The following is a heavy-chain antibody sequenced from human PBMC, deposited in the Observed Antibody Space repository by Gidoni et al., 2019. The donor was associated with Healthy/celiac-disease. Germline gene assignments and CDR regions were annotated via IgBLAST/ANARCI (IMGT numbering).Heavy chain of an antibody. CDR3: ASWDYDFWSCYSHGQHDDYYYYGMDV. V-gene: IGHV1-8*01. CDR1: GYTFTSYD. Sequence: QVQLVQSGAEVKKPGASVKVSCKASGYTFTSYDINWVRQATGQGLEWMGWMKPNSGNTGYAQKFQGRVTMTRNTSISTAYMELSSLRSEDTAVYYCASWDYDFWSCYSHGQHDDYYYYGMDVWGQGTTVTVSS. J-gene: IGHJ6*02. D-gene: IGHD3-3*01. CDR2: MKPNSGNT.